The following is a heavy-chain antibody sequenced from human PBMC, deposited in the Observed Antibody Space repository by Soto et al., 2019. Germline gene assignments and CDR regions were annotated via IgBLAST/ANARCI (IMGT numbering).Heavy chain of an antibody. V-gene: IGHV4-59*08. Sequence: PSETLSLTCTVSGGSISSYYWSWIRQPPGKGLEWIGYIYYSGSTNYNPSLKSRVTISVDTSKNQFSLKLSSVTAADTAVYYCARGENYYDSSGYYIWFDPWGQGTLVTVSS. D-gene: IGHD3-22*01. CDR1: GGSISSYY. J-gene: IGHJ5*02. CDR3: ARGENYYDSSGYYIWFDP. CDR2: IYYSGST.